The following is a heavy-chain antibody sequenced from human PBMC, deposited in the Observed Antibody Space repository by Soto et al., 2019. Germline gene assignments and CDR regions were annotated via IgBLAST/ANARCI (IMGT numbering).Heavy chain of an antibody. CDR2: IYWDDDK. CDR1: GFSFTTTGVG. V-gene: IGHV2-5*02. J-gene: IGHJ4*02. D-gene: IGHD3-16*01. Sequence: QISLKESGPTLVKPTQTLTLTCTFSGFSFTTTGVGVAWIRQPPGKALEWLALIYWDDDKRYSPSLKSRLTITKDTSKNQVVLTMTNMDPVDTATYSCTHMGGGYFDYWGQGTLVTVSS. CDR3: THMGGGYFDY.